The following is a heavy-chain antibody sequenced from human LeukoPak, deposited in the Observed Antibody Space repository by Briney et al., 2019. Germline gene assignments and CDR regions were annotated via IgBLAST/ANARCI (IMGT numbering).Heavy chain of an antibody. J-gene: IGHJ4*02. CDR3: AREYSRSVVAGSRPDL. CDR1: GVSIRSYY. V-gene: IGHV4-39*02. Sequence: SETLSLTCTVSGVSIRSYYWGWIRQSPGKGLEWIGSMYYRGTTYENSSLRSRLTLSIDTSNNQFSLKLTSVTAADTAVYFCAREYSRSVVAGSRPDLWGQGLLVTVSS. D-gene: IGHD2-21*01. CDR2: MYYRGTT.